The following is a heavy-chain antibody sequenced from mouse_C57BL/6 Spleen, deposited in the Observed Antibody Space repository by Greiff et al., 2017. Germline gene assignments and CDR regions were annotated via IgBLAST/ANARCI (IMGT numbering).Heavy chain of an antibody. D-gene: IGHD1-1*01. Sequence: QVQLQQSGPELVKPGASVKISCKASGYAFSSSWMNWVKQRPGKGLEWIGRIYPGDGDTNYNGKFKGKATLTADKSSSTAYMQLSSLTSEDSAVYFCARLLTSDYWGQGTTLTVSS. CDR3: ARLLTSDY. J-gene: IGHJ2*01. V-gene: IGHV1-82*01. CDR1: GYAFSSSW. CDR2: IYPGDGDT.